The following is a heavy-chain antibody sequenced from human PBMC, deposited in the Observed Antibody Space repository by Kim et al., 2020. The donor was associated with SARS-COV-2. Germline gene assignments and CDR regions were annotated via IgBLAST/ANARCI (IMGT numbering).Heavy chain of an antibody. Sequence: SVKVSCKASGGTFSSYAISWVRQAPGQGLEWMGGIIPIFGTANYAQKFQGRVTITADESTSTAYMELSSLRSEDTAVYYCAREWVVAATSPLWSSFDYWGQGTLVTVSS. CDR1: GGTFSSYA. V-gene: IGHV1-69*13. CDR2: IIPIFGTA. J-gene: IGHJ4*02. D-gene: IGHD2-15*01. CDR3: AREWVVAATSPLWSSFDY.